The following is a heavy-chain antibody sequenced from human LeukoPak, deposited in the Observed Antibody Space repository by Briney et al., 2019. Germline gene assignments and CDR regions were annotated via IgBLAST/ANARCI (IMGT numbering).Heavy chain of an antibody. J-gene: IGHJ4*02. CDR2: IIPIFGTA. CDR3: ARVKYYDSSGYYLGYFDY. V-gene: IGHV1-69*05. D-gene: IGHD3-22*01. Sequence: SVKVSCKASGGTFSSYAISWVRQAPGQGLEWMGGIIPIFGTANYAQKFQGRVTITTDESTSTAYMELSSLRSEDTAVHYCARVKYYDSSGYYLGYFDYWGQGTLVTVSS. CDR1: GGTFSSYA.